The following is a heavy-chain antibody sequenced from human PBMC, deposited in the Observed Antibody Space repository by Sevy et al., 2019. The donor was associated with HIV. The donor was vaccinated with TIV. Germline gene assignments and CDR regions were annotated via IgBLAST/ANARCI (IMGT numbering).Heavy chain of an antibody. CDR2: ISSSSSTI. J-gene: IGHJ6*02. Sequence: GESLKISCAASGFTFSSYSMNWVRQAPGKGLEWVSYISSSSSTIYYADSVKGRFTISRDNAKKSLYLQMNSLRDEDTAVYYCARADSSWYERGYYYYGMDVWGQGTTVTVSS. CDR1: GFTFSSYS. CDR3: ARADSSWYERGYYYYGMDV. V-gene: IGHV3-48*02. D-gene: IGHD6-13*01.